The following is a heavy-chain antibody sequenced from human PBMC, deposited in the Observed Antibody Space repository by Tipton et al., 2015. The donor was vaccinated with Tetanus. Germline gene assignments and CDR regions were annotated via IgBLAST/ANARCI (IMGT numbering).Heavy chain of an antibody. D-gene: IGHD6-19*01. CDR3: ARGSKGSTAWFPDHYGMDV. CDR2: INPSGST. CDR1: GGSLSSGTYY. Sequence: TLSLTCTVSGGSLSSGTYYWTWIRQPPVKGLEWIGEINPSGSTNYNPSLKSRVTISVDTSKNRVSLKLNSVTAADTAVYYCARGSKGSTAWFPDHYGMDVWGQGTTVTVSS. J-gene: IGHJ6*02. V-gene: IGHV4-61*01.